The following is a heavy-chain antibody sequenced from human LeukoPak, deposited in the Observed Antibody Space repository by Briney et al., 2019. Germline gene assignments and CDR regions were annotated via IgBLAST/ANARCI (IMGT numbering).Heavy chain of an antibody. J-gene: IGHJ4*02. V-gene: IGHV3-66*01. CDR3: ARSPATSGWYGY. D-gene: IGHD6-19*01. Sequence: PGGSLRLSCAASGFTFSSYGMHWVRQAPGKGLEWVSVIYSGGSTYYADSVKGRFTISRDNSKNTLYLQMNSLRAEDTAVYYCARSPATSGWYGYWGQGTLVTVSS. CDR2: IYSGGST. CDR1: GFTFSSYG.